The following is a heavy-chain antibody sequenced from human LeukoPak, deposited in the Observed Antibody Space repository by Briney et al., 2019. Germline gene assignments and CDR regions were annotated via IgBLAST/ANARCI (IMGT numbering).Heavy chain of an antibody. CDR2: IYSDGTT. J-gene: IGHJ3*02. Sequence: GGSLRLSCAASGFTVSSNYMSWGRQAPGKGLEWVSVIYSDGTTYYAASIKGRFTISRDTSKNTLYLQMNSLRAEDTAVYYCARGYSSGRSAFDIWGQGTMVTVSS. V-gene: IGHV3-53*01. CDR3: ARGYSSGRSAFDI. D-gene: IGHD6-25*01. CDR1: GFTVSSNY.